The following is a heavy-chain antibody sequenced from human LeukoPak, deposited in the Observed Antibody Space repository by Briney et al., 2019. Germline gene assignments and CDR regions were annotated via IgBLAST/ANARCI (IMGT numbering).Heavy chain of an antibody. CDR2: IYHSGST. CDR3: ARDYYGYFDY. V-gene: IGHV4-34*01. D-gene: IGHD4-17*01. J-gene: IGHJ4*02. CDR1: GGSFSGYY. Sequence: SETLSLTCAVYGGSFSGYYWSWIRQPPGKGLEWIGYIYHSGSTYYNPSLKSRVTISVDRSKNQFSLKLSSVTAADTAVYYCARDYYGYFDYWGQGTLVTVSS.